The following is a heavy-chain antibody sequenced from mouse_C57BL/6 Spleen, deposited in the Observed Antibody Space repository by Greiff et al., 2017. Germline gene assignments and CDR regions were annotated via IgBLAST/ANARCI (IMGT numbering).Heavy chain of an antibody. CDR3: TTAYDGYYYAMDY. D-gene: IGHD2-3*01. CDR1: GYTFTDYE. CDR2: IDPETGGT. V-gene: IGHV1-15*01. J-gene: IGHJ4*01. Sequence: QVQLQQSGAELVRPGASVTLSCKASGYTFTDYEMHWVQQTPVHGLEWIGAIDPETGGTAYNQKFKGKAILTADKSSSTAYMELRSLTSEDSAVYYCTTAYDGYYYAMDYWGQGTSVTVSS.